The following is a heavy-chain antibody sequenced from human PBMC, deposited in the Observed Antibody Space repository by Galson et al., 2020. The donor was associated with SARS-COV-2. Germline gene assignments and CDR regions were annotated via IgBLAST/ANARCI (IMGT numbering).Heavy chain of an antibody. V-gene: IGHV3-30*03. CDR1: GFTFSSYG. Sequence: GESLKISCAASGFTFSSYGMHWVRQAPGKGLEWVAVISYDGSNKYYADSVKGRFTISRDNSKNTLYLQMNSLRAEDTAVYYRARDRGYSYGETLLDYWGQGTLVTVSS. CDR3: ARDRGYSYGETLLDY. J-gene: IGHJ4*02. CDR2: ISYDGSNK. D-gene: IGHD5-18*01.